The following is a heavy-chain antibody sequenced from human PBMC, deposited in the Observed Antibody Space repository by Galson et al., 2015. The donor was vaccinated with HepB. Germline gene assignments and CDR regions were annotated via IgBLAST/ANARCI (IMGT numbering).Heavy chain of an antibody. Sequence: SLRLSCAASGFTVSSNYMSWVRQAPGKGLEWVSVIYSGGSTYYADSVKGRFTISRDNSKNTLYLQMNSLRAEDTAVYYCARSGTVNSEGAFDIWGQGTMVTVSS. J-gene: IGHJ3*02. V-gene: IGHV3-53*01. CDR2: IYSGGST. CDR1: GFTVSSNY. CDR3: ARSGTVNSEGAFDI. D-gene: IGHD1-1*01.